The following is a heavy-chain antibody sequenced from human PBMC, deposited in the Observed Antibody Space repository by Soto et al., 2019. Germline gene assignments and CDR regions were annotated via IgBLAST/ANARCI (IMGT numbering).Heavy chain of an antibody. D-gene: IGHD6-13*01. CDR1: GFTFSSYD. CDR2: IGTTGDT. Sequence: SGGSLRLSCAASGFTFSSYDMHWVRQATGKGLEWVSTIGTTGDTYYPGSVKGRFTISRENAKNSLYLQMNSLRAGDTAVYYCARDRWHDSGMDVWGQGTTVTVSS. CDR3: ARDRWHDSGMDV. J-gene: IGHJ6*02. V-gene: IGHV3-13*04.